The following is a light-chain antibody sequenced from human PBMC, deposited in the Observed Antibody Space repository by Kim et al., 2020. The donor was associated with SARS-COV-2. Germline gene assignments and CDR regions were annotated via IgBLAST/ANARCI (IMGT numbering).Light chain of an antibody. CDR2: GAS. CDR1: QSVSSVY. CDR3: QQYGNSPIT. Sequence: SPGESATLSCRASQSVSSVYLAWYQQKPGQAPGLVIYGASSRATGIPDRFSGGGSGTDFTLTISRLEPEDFAVYYCQQYGNSPITFGQGTRLEIK. J-gene: IGKJ5*01. V-gene: IGKV3-20*01.